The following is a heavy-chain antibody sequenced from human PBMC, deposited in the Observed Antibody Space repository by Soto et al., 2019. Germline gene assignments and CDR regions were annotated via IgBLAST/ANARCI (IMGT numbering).Heavy chain of an antibody. CDR2: IHYSGST. CDR1: GGSISSYY. V-gene: IGHV4-59*01. J-gene: IGHJ4*02. Sequence: SETLSLTCTVSGGSISSYYWSWIRQSPGKGLEWIGYIHYSGSTNYNPSLKSRVTISVDTSRNQFSLKLTSVTAADTGVYYCARSIDNSGYYFSNCWGQGTLVTVSS. D-gene: IGHD3-22*01. CDR3: ARSIDNSGYYFSNC.